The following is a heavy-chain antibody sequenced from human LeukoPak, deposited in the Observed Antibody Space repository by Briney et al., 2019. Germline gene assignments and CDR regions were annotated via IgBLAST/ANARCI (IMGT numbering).Heavy chain of an antibody. D-gene: IGHD5-12*01. CDR3: AAKGNGYTGIYVFAH. V-gene: IGHV3-66*01. J-gene: IGHJ4*02. CDR2: FYASGGT. CDR1: GFSVSSNY. Sequence: GGSLRLSCEASGFSVSSNYMSWVRQAPGKGVEWVSVFYASGGTFYTDSVKGRFTISRDTSTNSLYLQMSSLRTEDTAVYFCAAKGNGYTGIYVFAHWGKGTLVTVSS.